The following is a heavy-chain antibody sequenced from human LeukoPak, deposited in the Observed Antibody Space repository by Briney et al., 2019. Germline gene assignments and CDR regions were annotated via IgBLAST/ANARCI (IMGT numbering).Heavy chain of an antibody. CDR3: AREGWLGYCSGGSCYDYYYYYMDV. CDR2: INWNGGST. V-gene: IGHV3-20*04. Sequence: RAGGSLRLSCAASGFTFDDYGMSWVRQAPGKGLEWVSGINWNGGSTGYADSVKGRFTISRDNAKNSLYLQMNSLRAEDTALYYCAREGWLGYCSGGSCYDYYYYYMDVWGKGTTVTVSS. J-gene: IGHJ6*03. CDR1: GFTFDDYG. D-gene: IGHD2-15*01.